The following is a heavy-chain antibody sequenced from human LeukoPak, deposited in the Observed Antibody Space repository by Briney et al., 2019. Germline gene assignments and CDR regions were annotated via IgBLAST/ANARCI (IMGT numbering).Heavy chain of an antibody. Sequence: GGSLRLSCAASGFTFSSYGMHWVRQAPGKGLEWVAFIRYDGSNKYYADSVKGRFTISRDNSKNTLYLQMNSLRAEDTAVYYCASGYSYGNDALDIWGQGTMVTVSS. CDR2: IRYDGSNK. CDR3: ASGYSYGNDALDI. V-gene: IGHV3-30*02. J-gene: IGHJ3*02. CDR1: GFTFSSYG. D-gene: IGHD5-18*01.